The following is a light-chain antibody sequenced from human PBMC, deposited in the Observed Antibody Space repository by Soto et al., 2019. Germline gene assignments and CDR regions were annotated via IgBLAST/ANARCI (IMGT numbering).Light chain of an antibody. J-gene: IGKJ1*01. V-gene: IGKV3-20*01. CDR3: QQYGTSPWT. CDR1: QSVSNNY. CDR2: GAS. Sequence: EIVLTQSPGTQSLSPGERATLSSRASQSVSNNYLAWYHQKPGRAPRLVIYGASSRATGIPDRFSGSGSGADFTLTISRLEPEDFAVYYCQQYGTSPWTFGQGTRVEIK.